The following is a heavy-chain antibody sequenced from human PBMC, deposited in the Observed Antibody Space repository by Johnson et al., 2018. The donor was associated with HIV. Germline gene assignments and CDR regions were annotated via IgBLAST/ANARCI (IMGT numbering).Heavy chain of an antibody. CDR3: AKEDWNYLLGAFDI. J-gene: IGHJ3*02. V-gene: IGHV3-23*03. Sequence: MLLVESGGGLVQPGGSLRLSCAASGFTFSSSWMNWVRQAPGKGLEWVSVIYSGGSTYYADSVKGRFTISRDNSKNTLYLQMNSLRAEDTAVYYCAKEDWNYLLGAFDIWGQGTMVTVSS. CDR2: IYSGGST. CDR1: GFTFSSSW. D-gene: IGHD1-7*01.